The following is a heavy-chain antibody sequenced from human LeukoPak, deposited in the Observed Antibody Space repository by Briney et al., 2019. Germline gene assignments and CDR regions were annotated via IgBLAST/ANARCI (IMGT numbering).Heavy chain of an antibody. J-gene: IGHJ6*03. CDR1: GFTFSSYS. CDR3: ARDFGYSSSAGLNYYYMDV. Sequence: GGSLRLSCAASGFTFSSYSMNWVRQAPGKGLEWVSSISSSSSYIYYADSVKGRFTISRDNAKNSLYLQMNSLRAEDTAVYYCARDFGYSSSAGLNYYYMDVWGKGTTVTVSS. CDR2: ISSSSSYI. D-gene: IGHD6-6*01. V-gene: IGHV3-21*01.